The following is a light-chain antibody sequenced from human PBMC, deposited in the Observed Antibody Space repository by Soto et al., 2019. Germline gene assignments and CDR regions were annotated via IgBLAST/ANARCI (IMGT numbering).Light chain of an antibody. V-gene: IGKV3-20*01. CDR2: GVS. Sequence: EIVLTQSPGTLSLSPGERATLTCRVSQSVNAGYLAWYQQKPGQAPRLLFYGVSNRAAGIPDRFSGSGSGTDFTLTISSLEPEDFAVYYCQVYGSSPRYTFGQGTKVDNK. CDR1: QSVNAGY. J-gene: IGKJ2*01. CDR3: QVYGSSPRYT.